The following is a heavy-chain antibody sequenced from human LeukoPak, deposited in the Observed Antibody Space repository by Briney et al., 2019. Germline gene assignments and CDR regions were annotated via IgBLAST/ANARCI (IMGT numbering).Heavy chain of an antibody. J-gene: IGHJ4*02. V-gene: IGHV3-48*04. Sequence: GGPLRLSCAASGFTFSDYSVNWVRQAPGKGLEWVSYISFSVNTKYYGDSVKGRFTISRDNAKNSLYLHMDSLRAEDTAVYYCARGAYSSGWAYFDHWGQGTLVTVSS. CDR1: GFTFSDYS. D-gene: IGHD6-19*01. CDR3: ARGAYSSGWAYFDH. CDR2: ISFSVNTK.